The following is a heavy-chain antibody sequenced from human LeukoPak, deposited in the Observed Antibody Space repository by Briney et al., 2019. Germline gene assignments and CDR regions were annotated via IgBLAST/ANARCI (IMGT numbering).Heavy chain of an antibody. D-gene: IGHD3-22*01. CDR3: ARERRYYYDSSGYYWVFDY. Sequence: SSETLSLTCAVYGGSFSGYYWSWIRQPPGKGLEWIGEINHSGSTNYNPSLKSRFTISVDTSKNQFSLKLSSVTAADTAVYYCARERRYYYDSSGYYWVFDYWGQGTLVTVSS. V-gene: IGHV4-34*01. CDR2: INHSGST. J-gene: IGHJ4*02. CDR1: GGSFSGYY.